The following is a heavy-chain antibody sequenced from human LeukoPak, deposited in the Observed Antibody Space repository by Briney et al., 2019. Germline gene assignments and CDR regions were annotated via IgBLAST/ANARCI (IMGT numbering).Heavy chain of an antibody. J-gene: IGHJ4*02. CDR2: IKQDGSEK. CDR1: GFTFSRYW. Sequence: QSGGSLRLSCAASGFTFSRYWMSWVRQAPGKGLEWVANIKQDGSEKYYVDSVKGRFTISRDNAKNSLYLQMNSLRAEDTAVYYCARAIFFDYWGQGTLVTVSS. CDR3: ARAIFFDY. V-gene: IGHV3-7*01.